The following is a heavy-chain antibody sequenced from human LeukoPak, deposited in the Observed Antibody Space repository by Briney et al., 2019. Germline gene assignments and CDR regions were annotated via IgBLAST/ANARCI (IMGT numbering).Heavy chain of an antibody. D-gene: IGHD4-23*01. CDR3: ARVGAYGGNDYFDY. J-gene: IGHJ4*02. CDR1: GFTFSSYS. V-gene: IGHV3-21*01. CDR2: ISSSSSYI. Sequence: PGGSLRLSCAASGFTFSSYSMNWVRQAPGKGLEWVSSISSSSSYIYYADSVKGRFTISRDNAKNSLYLQMNSLRAEDTAVYYCARVGAYGGNDYFDYWGQGTLVTVSS.